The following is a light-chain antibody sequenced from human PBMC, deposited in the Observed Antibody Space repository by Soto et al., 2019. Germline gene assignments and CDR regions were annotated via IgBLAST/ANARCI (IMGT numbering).Light chain of an antibody. V-gene: IGLV2-11*01. CDR1: SSDVGGYNY. CDR2: DVS. CDR3: CSYAGRYTWV. J-gene: IGLJ3*02. Sequence: QSVLTQPRSVSGSPRQSVTISCTGTSSDVGGYNYVSWYQQHPGEAPKVMIYDVSERPSGVPDRFSGSKSGNTASLTISGLQAEDEADYYCCSYAGRYTWVFGGGTKVTVL.